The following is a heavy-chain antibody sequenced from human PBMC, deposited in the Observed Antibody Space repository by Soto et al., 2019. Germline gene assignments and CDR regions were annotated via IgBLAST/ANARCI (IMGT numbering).Heavy chain of an antibody. Sequence: SETLSLTCAVSGGSVSGSYYYWAWLRQSPGKGPEWIGSVFHTGFTSYNPSLESRVSVSVDTSKSHFSLKLSSVTAADTAMYYCASVIGGDSEYYFDYWGQGTLVTVSS. J-gene: IGHJ4*02. D-gene: IGHD4-17*01. CDR3: ASVIGGDSEYYFDY. CDR1: GGSVSGSYYY. CDR2: VFHTGFT. V-gene: IGHV4-39*02.